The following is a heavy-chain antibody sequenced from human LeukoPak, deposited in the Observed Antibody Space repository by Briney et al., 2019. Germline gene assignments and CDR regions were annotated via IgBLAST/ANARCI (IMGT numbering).Heavy chain of an antibody. CDR2: IIPIFGTA. CDR1: GGTFSSYA. CDR3: TRDTDNWNDGNWFDP. V-gene: IGHV1-69*13. J-gene: IGHJ5*02. Sequence: SVKVSCKASGGTFSSYAISWVRQAPGQGLEWMGGIIPIFGTANYAQKFQGRVTITADESTSTAYMELSSLRSEDTAVYYCTRDTDNWNDGNWFDPWGQGTLVTVSS. D-gene: IGHD1-1*01.